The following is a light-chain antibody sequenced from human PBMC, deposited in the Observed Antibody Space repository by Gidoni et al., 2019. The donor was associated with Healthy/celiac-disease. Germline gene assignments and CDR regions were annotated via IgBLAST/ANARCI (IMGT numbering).Light chain of an antibody. CDR2: DAS. J-gene: IGKJ1*01. V-gene: IGKV1-5*01. Sequence: DIQMTQSPSPLSASVGDRVTITCRASQSISSWLAWYQQEPGKAPKLLIYDASSLESGVPSRFSGSGSGTEFTLTISCLQPDDFAPYYCQQYNSYWTFGQGTKVEIK. CDR3: QQYNSYWT. CDR1: QSISSW.